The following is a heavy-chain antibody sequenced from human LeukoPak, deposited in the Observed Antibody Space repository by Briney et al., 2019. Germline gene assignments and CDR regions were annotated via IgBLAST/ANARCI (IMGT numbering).Heavy chain of an antibody. CDR3: ARDNKESAFDI. V-gene: IGHV4-4*02. J-gene: IGHJ3*02. Sequence: SETLSLTCAASGGSISSSNWWSWVRQPPGKGLEWIGEIYHSGSTNYNPSLKSRVTISVDTSKNQFSLKLSSVTAADTAVYYCARDNKESAFDIWGQGTMVTVSS. CDR2: IYHSGST. CDR1: GGSISSSNW.